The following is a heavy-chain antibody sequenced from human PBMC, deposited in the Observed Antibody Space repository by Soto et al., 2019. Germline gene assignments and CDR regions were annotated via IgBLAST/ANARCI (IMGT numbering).Heavy chain of an antibody. Sequence: QVQLVQSGAEVRKPGSSVKVSCKASGGTFSRHAISWVRQAPGQGLEWMGGIIPIFVTANHAQKFQGRVTIIADESTSTVYMELSSLRSEDTAVYYCARDPPTEETPKPSIYYDSSTDYDYWGQGTLVTVSS. J-gene: IGHJ4*02. V-gene: IGHV1-69*01. CDR1: GGTFSRHA. CDR2: IIPIFVTA. D-gene: IGHD3-22*01. CDR3: ARDPPTEETPKPSIYYDSSTDYDY.